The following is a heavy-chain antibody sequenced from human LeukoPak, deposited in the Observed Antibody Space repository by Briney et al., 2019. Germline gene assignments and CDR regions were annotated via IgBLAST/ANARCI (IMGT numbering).Heavy chain of an antibody. Sequence: PSETLSLTCTVSGGSISSGSYYWSWIRQPAGKGLEWIGRIYTSGSTNYNPSLKSRVTISVDTFKNQFSLKLSSVTAADTAVYYCARDYYDSSGYYRYYFDYWGQGTLVTVSS. V-gene: IGHV4-61*02. D-gene: IGHD3-22*01. CDR2: IYTSGST. J-gene: IGHJ4*02. CDR3: ARDYYDSSGYYRYYFDY. CDR1: GGSISSGSYY.